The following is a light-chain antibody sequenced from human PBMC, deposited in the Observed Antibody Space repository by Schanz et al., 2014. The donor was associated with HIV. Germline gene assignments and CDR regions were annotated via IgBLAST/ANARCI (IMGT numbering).Light chain of an antibody. CDR3: QQSGDSGGT. V-gene: IGKV3-15*01. J-gene: IGKJ4*01. CDR2: GAS. CDR1: QSISNN. Sequence: EIVMTQSPATLYVSPGERATLSCRASQSISNNLAWYQQKPGQAPRLLIYGASTRVTGIPARFSGSGSGTDFTLTISRLEPEDFAVYYCQQSGDSGGTFGGGTKVDMK.